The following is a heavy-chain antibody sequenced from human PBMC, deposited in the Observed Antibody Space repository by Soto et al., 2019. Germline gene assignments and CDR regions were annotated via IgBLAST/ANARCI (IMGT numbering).Heavy chain of an antibody. D-gene: IGHD5-18*01. Sequence: QLQLQESGPGLVKPSETLSLTCTVSGGSISSSSYYWGCIRQPPGKGLEWIASIDYTGNTFYNPSLTSRVTISVDTSKNQFSLKVTSVTAADTAVSYCARINKGYGTDSWGQGTLVTVSS. J-gene: IGHJ4*02. CDR1: GGSISSSSYY. V-gene: IGHV4-39*01. CDR2: IDYTGNT. CDR3: ARINKGYGTDS.